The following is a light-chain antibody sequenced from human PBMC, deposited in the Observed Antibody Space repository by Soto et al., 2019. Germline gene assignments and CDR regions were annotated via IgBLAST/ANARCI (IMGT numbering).Light chain of an antibody. Sequence: EIVMTLSQPTLSVSPGGRVTLSSRASQSVSSHLAWYQQRPGQAPRLLIYGASTRATGVPGRFSGCGSGTEFTLTISSLQSEDFALYFCQQYYEWPPKCSFGEGTELEIK. V-gene: IGKV3-15*01. CDR3: QQYYEWPPKCS. CDR1: QSVSSH. J-gene: IGKJ2*04. CDR2: GAS.